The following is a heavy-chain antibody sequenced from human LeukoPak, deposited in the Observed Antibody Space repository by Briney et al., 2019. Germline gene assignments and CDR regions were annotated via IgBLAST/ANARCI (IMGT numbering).Heavy chain of an antibody. V-gene: IGHV5-51*01. Sequence: GASLKISWTGSGYSFTSYWIGWVRQMGGEGLEWMWIIYSGDSDTRYSPSFQGQVTTSADTSISTAYLQWSSLKASDTAMYYCARQVCSSTSCYEDYWGQGTLVTVSS. CDR3: ARQVCSSTSCYEDY. D-gene: IGHD2-2*01. J-gene: IGHJ4*02. CDR1: GYSFTSYW. CDR2: IYSGDSDT.